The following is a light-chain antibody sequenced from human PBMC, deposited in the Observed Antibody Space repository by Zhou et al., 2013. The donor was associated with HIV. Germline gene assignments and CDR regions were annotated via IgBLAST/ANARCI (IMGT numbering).Light chain of an antibody. Sequence: EIVMTQSPATLSVSPGGRATLSCRASQSVSSNLAWYQQKPGQAPRLLIYGASSRATGIPDRFSGSGSGTDFTLTISRLEPEDFAVYYCQQYGSSPPELTFGGGTKVEIK. CDR1: QSVSSN. CDR3: QQYGSSPPELT. CDR2: GAS. J-gene: IGKJ4*01. V-gene: IGKV3-20*01.